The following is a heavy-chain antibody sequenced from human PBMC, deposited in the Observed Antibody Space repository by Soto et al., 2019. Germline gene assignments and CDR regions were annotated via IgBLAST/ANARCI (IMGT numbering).Heavy chain of an antibody. CDR1: GFTFSNYA. V-gene: IGHV3-23*01. Sequence: EVQVLESGGGLIQPGGSLRLSCVASGFTFSNYAMSWVRQAPGQGLEWVSGISGSGGSTYYADSVKGRFTISRDNSKNTLYLQMNSLRAEDTAVYYCAKSWCSSTSCLYYYGMDVWGQGTTVTVSS. CDR3: AKSWCSSTSCLYYYGMDV. D-gene: IGHD2-2*01. J-gene: IGHJ6*02. CDR2: ISGSGGST.